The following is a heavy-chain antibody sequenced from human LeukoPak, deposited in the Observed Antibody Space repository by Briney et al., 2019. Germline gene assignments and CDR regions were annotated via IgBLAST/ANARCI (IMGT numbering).Heavy chain of an antibody. Sequence: PSETLSLTCAVSGGSISSANWWSWVRPAPGKGLEWVGRIKSKTDGGTTDYAAPVKGRFTISRDDSKNTLYLQMNSLKTEDTAVYYCTTDMAVAGIDYWGQGTLVTVSS. D-gene: IGHD6-19*01. CDR3: TTDMAVAGIDY. V-gene: IGHV3-15*01. J-gene: IGHJ4*02. CDR1: GGSISSANW. CDR2: IKSKTDGGTT.